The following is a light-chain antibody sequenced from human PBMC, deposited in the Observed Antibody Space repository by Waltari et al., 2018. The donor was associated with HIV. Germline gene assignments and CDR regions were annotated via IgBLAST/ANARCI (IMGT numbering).Light chain of an antibody. CDR3: QVWDSSTYYV. V-gene: IGLV3-21*02. CDR1: DIGSKT. Sequence: SYVLTQPPSVSVAPGQTAMIPCKGNDIGSKTVHWFQQRPGQAPVLVVYDDSARPSGIPERFSGSISGDTATLTISRVEVGDEAGYFCQVWDSSTYYVFGTGTKVTVL. J-gene: IGLJ1*01. CDR2: DDS.